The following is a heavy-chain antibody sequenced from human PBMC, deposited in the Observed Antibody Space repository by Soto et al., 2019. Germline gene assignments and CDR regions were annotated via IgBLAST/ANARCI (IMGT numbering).Heavy chain of an antibody. CDR2: IIPIPGTA. V-gene: IGHV1-69*01. CDR1: GGTFGSYA. CDR3: ARSQGSSTSLEIYYYYYYGMDV. D-gene: IGHD2-2*01. J-gene: IGHJ6*02. Sequence: QVQLVQSGAEVKKPGSSVKVSCKASGGTFGSYAISWVRQAPGQGLEWMGGIIPIPGTANYAQKFQGRVTMAADDYTSTAYMELGSLRSEDTAVYYCARSQGSSTSLEIYYYYYYGMDVWGQGTTVTVSS.